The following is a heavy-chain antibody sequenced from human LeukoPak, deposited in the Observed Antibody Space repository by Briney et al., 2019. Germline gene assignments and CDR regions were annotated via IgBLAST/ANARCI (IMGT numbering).Heavy chain of an antibody. Sequence: SETLSLTCTVSGGSISSYYWSWIRQPAGKGLEWIGRIYTSGSTNYNPSLKSRVTISVDTSKNQFSLKLSSVTAADTAVYYCARVIVVVPAARGWFDPWGQGTLVTVSS. CDR1: GGSISSYY. D-gene: IGHD2-2*01. CDR3: ARVIVVVPAARGWFDP. V-gene: IGHV4-4*07. J-gene: IGHJ5*02. CDR2: IYTSGST.